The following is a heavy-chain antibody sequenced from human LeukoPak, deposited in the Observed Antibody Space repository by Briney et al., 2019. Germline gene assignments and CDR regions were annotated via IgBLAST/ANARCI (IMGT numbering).Heavy chain of an antibody. Sequence: PGGSLRLSCAASGFTFSTYSMNWVRQAPGKGLEWVSYISSSSSTIYYADSVKGRFTISRDNARNSLYLQMNSLRAEDTAVYYCAKTYRVVGANHFDYWGQGTLVTVSS. V-gene: IGHV3-48*01. J-gene: IGHJ4*02. CDR3: AKTYRVVGANHFDY. CDR2: ISSSSSTI. D-gene: IGHD1-26*01. CDR1: GFTFSTYS.